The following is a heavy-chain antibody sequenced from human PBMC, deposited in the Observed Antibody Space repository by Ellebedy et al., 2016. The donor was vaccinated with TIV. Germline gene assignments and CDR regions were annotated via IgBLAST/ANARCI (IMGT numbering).Heavy chain of an antibody. D-gene: IGHD6-19*01. CDR3: ARGSGWYDPFDL. Sequence: MPSETLSLTCTVSGGSISSGGNYWTWIRQHPGKGPARIGFIYYSGSTYNNPSLRSRVTMSVDTSTNQFSLNLTSVTAADTAMYSCARGSGWYDPFDLWGQGTLVTVSS. V-gene: IGHV4-31*03. J-gene: IGHJ4*02. CDR2: IYYSGST. CDR1: GGSISSGGNY.